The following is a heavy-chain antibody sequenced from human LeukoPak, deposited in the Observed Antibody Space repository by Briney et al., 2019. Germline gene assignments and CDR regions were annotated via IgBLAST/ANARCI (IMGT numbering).Heavy chain of an antibody. J-gene: IGHJ4*02. V-gene: IGHV3-30*03. CDR2: ISYDGSNK. CDR3: ARDSSPGYCTNGVCYEGYYFDY. D-gene: IGHD2-8*01. CDR1: GFTFSSYG. Sequence: PGGSLRLSCAASGFTFSSYGMHWVRQAPGKGLEWVAVISYDGSNKYYADSVKGRFTISRDNSKNTLYLQMNSLRAEDTAVYYCARDSSPGYCTNGVCYEGYYFDYWGQGTLVTVSS.